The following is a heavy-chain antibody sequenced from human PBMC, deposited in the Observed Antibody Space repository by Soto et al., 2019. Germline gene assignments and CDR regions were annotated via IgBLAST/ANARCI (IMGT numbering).Heavy chain of an antibody. V-gene: IGHV1-3*04. J-gene: IGHJ6*01. CDR2: INTGNGNT. CDR1: GYTFISYA. D-gene: IGHD4-17*01. Sequence: QVQVMQSGAEVKKPGASVKVSCMTSGYTFISYALNWVRQAPGQRLEWMGRINTGNGNTDYSQRCQGRNTITRGTSATTTYMELTSRRPEDTAVYYCATAEGTVTTVWYGLDVW. CDR3: ATAEGTVTTVWYGLDV.